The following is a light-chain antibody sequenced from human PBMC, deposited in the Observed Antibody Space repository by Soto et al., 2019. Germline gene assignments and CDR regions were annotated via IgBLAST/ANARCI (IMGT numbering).Light chain of an antibody. CDR3: QQSYSIPPT. CDR1: QSISSD. V-gene: IGKV1-39*01. J-gene: IGKJ3*01. Sequence: DIQMTQSPSSLSASVGDRVTITCRASQSISSDLNWYRQKPGKAPELLIYAASSLQGGVPSRFSGSGSGTDFTLTISSLQPEDFATYYCQQSYSIPPTFGPGTKVDIK. CDR2: AAS.